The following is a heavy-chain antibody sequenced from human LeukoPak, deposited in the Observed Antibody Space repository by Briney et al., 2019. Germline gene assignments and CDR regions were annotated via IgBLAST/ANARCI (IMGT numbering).Heavy chain of an antibody. CDR1: GFTFSNYW. CDR2: IKQDGSEN. D-gene: IGHD1-26*01. V-gene: IGHV3-7*01. CDR3: ARGVMSGIDFFDY. J-gene: IGHJ4*02. Sequence: PGGSLRLSCAASGFTFSNYWMTWVRQAPGKGLEWVANIKQDGSENKYVDSLKGRFTIIRNNAKNSLLLQMNSRSAEDTALYYCARGVMSGIDFFDYWGQGTLGTVSS.